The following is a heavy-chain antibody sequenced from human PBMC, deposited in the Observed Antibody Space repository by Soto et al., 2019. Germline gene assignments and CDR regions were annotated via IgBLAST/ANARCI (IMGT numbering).Heavy chain of an antibody. CDR1: GGSFSGYY. CDR2: INHSGST. CDR3: ARTTLHFDY. Sequence: SETLSLTCAVYGGSFSGYYWSWIRQPPGKGLEWIGEINHSGSTNYNPSLKSRVTISVDTSKNQFSLKLSSVTAADTAVYYCARTTLHFDYWGQGTLVTVSS. D-gene: IGHD2-15*01. V-gene: IGHV4-34*01. J-gene: IGHJ4*02.